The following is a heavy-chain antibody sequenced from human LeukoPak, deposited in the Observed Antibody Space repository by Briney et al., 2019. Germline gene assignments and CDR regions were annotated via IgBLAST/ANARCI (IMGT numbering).Heavy chain of an antibody. Sequence: PGGSLRLSCAASGFTFSSYGMHWVRQAPGKGLEWVAVISYDGSNKYYADSVKGRFTISRDNSKNTLYLQMNSLRAEDTAVYYCARANYYDSSGYAYYFDYWGQGTLVTVSS. CDR3: ARANYYDSSGYAYYFDY. J-gene: IGHJ4*02. CDR1: GFTFSSYG. V-gene: IGHV3-30*03. D-gene: IGHD3-22*01. CDR2: ISYDGSNK.